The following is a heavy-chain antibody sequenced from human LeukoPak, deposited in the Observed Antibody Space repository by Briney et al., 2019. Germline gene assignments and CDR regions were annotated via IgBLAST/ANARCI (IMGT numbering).Heavy chain of an antibody. CDR1: GGSISSYY. CDR3: ARDLVGSSGWYDAFDI. Sequence: SETLSLTCTVSGGSISSYYRSWIRQPPGKGLKWIGNIYYSGYTTYSPSLRSRVTISVDTSKNQFSLKLSSVTAADTAVYYCARDLVGSSGWYDAFDIWGQGTMVTVSS. D-gene: IGHD6-19*01. J-gene: IGHJ3*02. CDR2: IYYSGYT. V-gene: IGHV4-59*01.